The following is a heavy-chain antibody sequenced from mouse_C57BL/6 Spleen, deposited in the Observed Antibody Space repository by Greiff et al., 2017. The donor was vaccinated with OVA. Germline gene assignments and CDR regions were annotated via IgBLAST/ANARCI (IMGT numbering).Heavy chain of an antibody. V-gene: IGHV1-80*01. D-gene: IGHD2-3*01. CDR1: GYAFSSYW. CDR3: ARSLEGYYDAMDY. CDR2: IYPGDGDT. Sequence: QVQLQQSGAELVKPGASVKISCKASGYAFSSYWMNWVKQRPGKGLEWIGQIYPGDGDTNYNGKFKGKATLTADKSSRTAYMQLSSLTSEDSAVYFCARSLEGYYDAMDYWGQGTSVTVSS. J-gene: IGHJ4*01.